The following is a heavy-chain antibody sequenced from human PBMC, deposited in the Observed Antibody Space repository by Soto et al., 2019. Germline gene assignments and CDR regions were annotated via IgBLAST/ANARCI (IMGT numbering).Heavy chain of an antibody. CDR3: ARDRTSGGLFDY. CDR1: VYTFTSYY. D-gene: IGHD2-15*01. Sequence: ASVKVSCKASVYTFTSYYMHWVRQAPGQGLEWMGIISPSGGSANYAQKFQGRVTMTRDTSTSTVYMELSSLRSDDTAVYYCARDRTSGGLFDYWGQGTLVTVSS. J-gene: IGHJ4*02. V-gene: IGHV1-46*01. CDR2: ISPSGGSA.